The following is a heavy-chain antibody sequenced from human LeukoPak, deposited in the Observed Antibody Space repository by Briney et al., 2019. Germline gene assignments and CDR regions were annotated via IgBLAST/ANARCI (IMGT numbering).Heavy chain of an antibody. J-gene: IGHJ6*04. CDR3: ARDIVVVPATRRSLHYYYYGMDV. D-gene: IGHD2-2*01. CDR2: ISSSSSYI. CDR1: GFTFSSYS. Sequence: GGSLRLSCAASGFTFSSYSMNWVRQAPGKGLEWVSSISSSSSYIYYADSVKGRFTISRDNAKNSLYLQMNSLRAEDTAVYYCARDIVVVPATRRSLHYYYYGMDVWGKGTTVTVSS. V-gene: IGHV3-21*01.